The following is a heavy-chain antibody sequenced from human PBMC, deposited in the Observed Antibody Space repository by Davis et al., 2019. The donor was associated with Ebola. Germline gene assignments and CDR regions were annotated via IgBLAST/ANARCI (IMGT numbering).Heavy chain of an antibody. D-gene: IGHD2-2*01. CDR3: ARDCGVVVPAAILFPYYYGMDV. J-gene: IGHJ6*02. CDR2: ISGGSGRR. CDR1: GFTFSTYA. Sequence: GGSLRLSCAASGFTFSTYAMSWVRQAPGRGLEWVSGISGGSGRRDYADSVKGRFTISRDNSKNTLYLQMSSLGAEDTAVYYCARDCGVVVPAAILFPYYYGMDVWGQGTTVTVSS. V-gene: IGHV3-23*01.